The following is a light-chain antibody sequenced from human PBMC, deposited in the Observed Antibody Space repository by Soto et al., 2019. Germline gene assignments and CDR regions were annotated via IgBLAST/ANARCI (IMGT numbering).Light chain of an antibody. CDR2: KAS. CDR3: QHCNSYSEA. Sequence: DIQMTQSPSTLSGSVGDRVTITCRASQTISSWLAWYQQKPGKAPKLLIYKASTLKSGVPSRFSDSGSGTEFTLTISSLQPDDFATYYCQHCNSYSEAFGQGTKVDIK. J-gene: IGKJ1*01. CDR1: QTISSW. V-gene: IGKV1-5*03.